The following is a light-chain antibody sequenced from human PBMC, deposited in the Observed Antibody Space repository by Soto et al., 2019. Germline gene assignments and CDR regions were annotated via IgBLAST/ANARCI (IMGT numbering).Light chain of an antibody. CDR1: QSISRY. V-gene: IGKV1-39*01. J-gene: IGKJ2*01. CDR3: QESHSSGT. Sequence: DIQMTQSPSSLSASVGDRVTITCRASQSISRYLSWYQQKPGKAPNLLIYSASSLQSGVPSRFSGSGSGTDFSLTITGLLPEDFATYFCQESHSSGTFGQGTKLDI. CDR2: SAS.